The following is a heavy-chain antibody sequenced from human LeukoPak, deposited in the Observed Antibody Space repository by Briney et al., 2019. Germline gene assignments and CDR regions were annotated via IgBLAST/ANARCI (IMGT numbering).Heavy chain of an antibody. CDR1: GYTLTELS. CDR2: FDPEDGET. J-gene: IGHJ4*02. V-gene: IGHV1-24*01. Sequence: ASVKVSCKVSGYTLTELSMHWVRQAPGKGLEWMGGFDPEDGETIYAQQFQGRVTMTEDTSTDTAYMELSSLRSEDTAVYYCATESPAGVRRFFDYWGQGTLVTVSS. D-gene: IGHD3-3*01. CDR3: ATESPAGVRRFFDY.